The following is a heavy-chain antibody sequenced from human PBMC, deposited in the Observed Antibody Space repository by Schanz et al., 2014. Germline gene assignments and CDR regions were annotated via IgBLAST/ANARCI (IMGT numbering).Heavy chain of an antibody. CDR2: INSVGSNT. J-gene: IGHJ3*02. D-gene: IGHD3-10*01. Sequence: EEQLVESGGGLVQPGGSLRLSCAASGFTFSSHWMHWVRQDPGKGLVWVARINSVGSNTDYADSVTGRFTISRDNAKNTLYLQMNSLRAEDTAVYYCAKGRFGELSAFDIWGQGTMVTVSS. CDR1: GFTFSSHW. V-gene: IGHV3-74*02. CDR3: AKGRFGELSAFDI.